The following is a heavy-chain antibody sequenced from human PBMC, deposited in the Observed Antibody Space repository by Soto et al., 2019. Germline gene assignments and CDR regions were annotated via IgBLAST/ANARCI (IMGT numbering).Heavy chain of an antibody. J-gene: IGHJ4*02. D-gene: IGHD1-7*01. CDR2: IRFDGSNE. Sequence: SLRLSFAVRGGFLHGCGMYYYQQAPGKGMEWVAIIRFDGSNEEYADSVKGRFTISRDNSKNTLYLQMNTLGAEHTAVYYCARDGIGGTVFRGYLDYWGRGTVVTVSS. V-gene: IGHV3-33*07. CDR1: GGFLHGCG. CDR3: ARDGIGGTVFRGYLDY.